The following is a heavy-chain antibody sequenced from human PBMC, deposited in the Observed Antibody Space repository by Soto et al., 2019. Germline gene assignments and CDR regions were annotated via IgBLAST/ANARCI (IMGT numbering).Heavy chain of an antibody. CDR3: AACGNSNYGGAFDL. CDR2: IYYSGST. V-gene: IGHV4-31*03. Sequence: QVQLQESGPGLVKPSQTMSLTCSVSGGTISSGGYFWSWIRQSPGKGLEWIGYIYYSGSTDYNPSLRSRVNISIDTSKKQFSLKLNSVTAADTAVYYCAACGNSNYGGAFDLWGPGKRVIVSS. CDR1: GGTISSGGYF. J-gene: IGHJ3*01. D-gene: IGHD4-4*01.